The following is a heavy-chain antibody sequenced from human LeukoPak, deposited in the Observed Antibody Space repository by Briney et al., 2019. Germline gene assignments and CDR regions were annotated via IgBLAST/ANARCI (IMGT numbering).Heavy chain of an antibody. Sequence: SQTLSLTCAISGDSVSSYSVTWNWIRQSPSRGLEWLGRTYYRSTWYNDYALSVRGRITVNPDTSKNQFSLHLNSVTPEDTAVYYCARRLTQYDCFDPWGQGILVTVSS. CDR3: ARRLTQYDCFDP. D-gene: IGHD2-2*01. CDR2: TYYRSTWYN. CDR1: GDSVSSYSVT. V-gene: IGHV6-1*01. J-gene: IGHJ5*02.